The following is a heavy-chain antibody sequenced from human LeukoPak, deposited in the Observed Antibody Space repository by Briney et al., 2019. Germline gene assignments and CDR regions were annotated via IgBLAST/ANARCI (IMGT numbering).Heavy chain of an antibody. Sequence: SETLSLTCAVSGYSISRGYYWGWIRQPPGKGLEWIGNVYQSGITYYNASLKSRVTISVDTSKNQFSLKLNSVTAADTAVYYCARRYSNSYFDYWGQGTLVTVSS. V-gene: IGHV4-38-2*01. CDR3: ARRYSNSYFDY. CDR1: GYSISRGYY. J-gene: IGHJ4*02. CDR2: VYQSGIT. D-gene: IGHD4-11*01.